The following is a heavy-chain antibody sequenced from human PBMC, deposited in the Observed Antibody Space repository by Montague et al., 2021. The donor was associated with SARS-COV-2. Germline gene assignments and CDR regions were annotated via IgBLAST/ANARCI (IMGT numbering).Heavy chain of an antibody. Sequence: SLRLSCAASGFIFSSYAMSWVRQAPGKGLEWVSTISGSGTSTSGADSVKGRFTTSRDNPKNTLYLQMNSLGAEDTALYYCAKGGRGRGSYGAAGFDYWGQGTLVTVSS. CDR2: ISGSGTST. J-gene: IGHJ4*02. D-gene: IGHD1-26*01. CDR3: AKGGRGRGSYGAAGFDY. CDR1: GFIFSSYA. V-gene: IGHV3-23*01.